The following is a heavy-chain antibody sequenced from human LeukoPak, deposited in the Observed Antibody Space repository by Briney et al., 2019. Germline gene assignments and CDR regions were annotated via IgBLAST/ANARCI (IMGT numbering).Heavy chain of an antibody. CDR3: ARDRGSSWYVDY. Sequence: GASVKVSCKASGFTFTSYYMHWVRQAPGQGLEWMGIINPSGGSTSYAQKFQGRVTMTRDMSTSTVYMELSSLRSEDTAVYYCARDRGSSWYVDYWGQGTLVTVSS. CDR1: GFTFTSYY. J-gene: IGHJ4*02. V-gene: IGHV1-46*01. D-gene: IGHD6-13*01. CDR2: INPSGGST.